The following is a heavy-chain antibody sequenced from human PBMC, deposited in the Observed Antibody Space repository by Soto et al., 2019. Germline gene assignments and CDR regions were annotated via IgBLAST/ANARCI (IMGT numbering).Heavy chain of an antibody. D-gene: IGHD6-13*01. CDR3: ARGDLPIAADGTAIAY. J-gene: IGHJ4*02. CDR2: ISAYNGNT. Sequence: ASVKVSCKASGYTFTTYCISWVRQAPGQGLEWMGWISAYNGNTNYAQKFQGRVTLTTDTSTSTAYMELRSLRSDDTAVYYCARGDLPIAADGTAIAYWGQGTLVTVSS. CDR1: GYTFTTYC. V-gene: IGHV1-18*01.